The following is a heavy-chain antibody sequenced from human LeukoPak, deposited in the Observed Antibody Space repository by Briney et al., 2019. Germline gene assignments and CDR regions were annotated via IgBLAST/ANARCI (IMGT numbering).Heavy chain of an antibody. V-gene: IGHV3-7*01. Sequence: GALRLSCAASGFTFSSYWMSWVRQAPGKGLEGVANIKQDGSEKYYVDSVKGRFTISRDNSKNTLYLQMNSLRAEDTAVYYCARDVLYGYCSSTNCSPGVWGQGTLVTVSS. CDR3: ARDVLYGYCSSTNCSPGV. D-gene: IGHD2-2*01. CDR2: IKQDGSEK. J-gene: IGHJ4*02. CDR1: GFTFSSYW.